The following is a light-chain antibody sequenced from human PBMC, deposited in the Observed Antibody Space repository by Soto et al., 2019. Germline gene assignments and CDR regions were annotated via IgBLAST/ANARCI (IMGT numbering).Light chain of an antibody. CDR3: SSYTSSSTLYV. J-gene: IGLJ2*01. CDR2: DVS. Sequence: QSALTQPASVSGSPGQSITISCTGTSSDVGGYNYVSWYQQHPDRAPKLMIYDVSNRPSGVSNRFSGSKSGNTASLTISGLQAEDEGDYYCSSYTSSSTLYVFGGGTKLTVL. CDR1: SSDVGGYNY. V-gene: IGLV2-14*01.